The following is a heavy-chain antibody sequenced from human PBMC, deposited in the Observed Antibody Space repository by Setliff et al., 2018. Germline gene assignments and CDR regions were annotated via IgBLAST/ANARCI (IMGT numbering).Heavy chain of an antibody. CDR2: IYTGPGNT. Sequence: PGGSLRLSCAASGFTFANAAMSWVRQAPGKRPEWVSIIYTGPGNTYYVDSVKGRFTISRDNSKNTLYLQMNSLRPEDTAVYYCARTCSGSGCYAGLESWGQGTPVTVSS. J-gene: IGHJ4*02. V-gene: IGHV3-23*03. D-gene: IGHD2-15*01. CDR1: GFTFANAA. CDR3: ARTCSGSGCYAGLES.